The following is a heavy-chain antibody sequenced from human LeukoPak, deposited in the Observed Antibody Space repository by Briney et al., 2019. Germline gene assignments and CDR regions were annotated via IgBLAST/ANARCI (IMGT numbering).Heavy chain of an antibody. J-gene: IGHJ3*02. V-gene: IGHV4-38-2*02. CDR2: IYHSGST. CDR3: ARDIITIFGVVTDAFDI. D-gene: IGHD3-3*01. Sequence: SETLSLTCTVSGYSISSGYYWGCIRQPPGKGLEWIGSIYHSGSTYYNPSLKSRVTISVDTSKNQFSLKLSSVTAADTAVYYCARDIITIFGVVTDAFDIWGQGTMVTVSS. CDR1: GYSISSGYY.